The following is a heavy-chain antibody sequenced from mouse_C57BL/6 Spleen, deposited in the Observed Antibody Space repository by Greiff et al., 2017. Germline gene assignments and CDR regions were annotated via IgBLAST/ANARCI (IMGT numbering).Heavy chain of an antibody. Sequence: LQESGAELVKPGASVKISCKASGYAFSSYWMNWVKQRPGKGLEWIGQIYPGDGDTNYNGKFKGKATLTADKSSSTAYMQLSSLTSEDSAVYFCARGDGCYGIDDWGQGTTLTVSS. CDR3: ARGDGCYGIDD. CDR1: GYAFSSYW. D-gene: IGHD2-3*01. CDR2: IYPGDGDT. J-gene: IGHJ2*01. V-gene: IGHV1-80*01.